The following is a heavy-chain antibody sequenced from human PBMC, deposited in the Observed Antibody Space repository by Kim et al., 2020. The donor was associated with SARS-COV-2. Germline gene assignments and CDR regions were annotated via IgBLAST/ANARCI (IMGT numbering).Heavy chain of an antibody. D-gene: IGHD3-22*01. CDR1: GFTFSSYS. J-gene: IGHJ4*02. V-gene: IGHV3-21*01. Sequence: GGSLRLSCAASGFTFSSYSMNWVRQAPGKGLEWVSSISSSSSYIYYADSVKGRFTISRDNAKNSLYLQMNSLRAEDTAVYYCARDPGDYYDSSGYPYYFDYWGQGTLVTVSS. CDR3: ARDPGDYYDSSGYPYYFDY. CDR2: ISSSSSYI.